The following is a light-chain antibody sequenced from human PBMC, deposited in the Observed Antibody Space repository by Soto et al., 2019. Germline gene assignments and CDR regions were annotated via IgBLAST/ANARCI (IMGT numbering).Light chain of an antibody. Sequence: QSVLTQPRSVSGSPGQSVTISCTGTSSYVGGYNYVSWYQQHPGKAPQLLIFNFNRRPSGVPDRFSGSTSGNTPSLTISGLQAEDEADYHCCSYVGSYTFVFETGTKFTVL. CDR3: CSYVGSYTFV. CDR2: NFN. J-gene: IGLJ1*01. V-gene: IGLV2-11*01. CDR1: SSYVGGYNY.